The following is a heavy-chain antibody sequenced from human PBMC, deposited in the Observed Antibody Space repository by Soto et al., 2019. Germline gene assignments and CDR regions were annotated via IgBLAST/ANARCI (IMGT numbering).Heavy chain of an antibody. D-gene: IGHD6-19*01. CDR1: GFTFSSYG. CDR2: ISYDGSNK. Sequence: GGSLRLSCAASGFTFSSYGMHWVRQAPGKGLEWVAVISYDGSNKYYADSVKGRFTISRDNSKNKLYLQMNSLRAEDTAVYYCAKDRSVQPIPPVAGTPWLDYWGQGTLVTVSS. CDR3: AKDRSVQPIPPVAGTPWLDY. J-gene: IGHJ4*02. V-gene: IGHV3-30*18.